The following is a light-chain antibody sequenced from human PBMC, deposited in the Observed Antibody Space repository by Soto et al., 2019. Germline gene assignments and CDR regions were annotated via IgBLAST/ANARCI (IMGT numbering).Light chain of an antibody. Sequence: EIVLTQSPGTLSLSPGERATLSCRASQSVTSNYLAWYQHKPGQAPRLLIYDASSRATGIPDRFSGSGSATDFTLTISRLEPEDFAVYYCQQYIRWPLTFGGGTKVEIK. CDR1: QSVTSNY. CDR3: QQYIRWPLT. J-gene: IGKJ4*01. CDR2: DAS. V-gene: IGKV3-20*01.